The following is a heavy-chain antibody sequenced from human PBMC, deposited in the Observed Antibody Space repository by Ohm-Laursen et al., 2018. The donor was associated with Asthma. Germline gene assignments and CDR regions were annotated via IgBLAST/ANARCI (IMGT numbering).Heavy chain of an antibody. V-gene: IGHV3-30-3*01. CDR2: GGSYYDGGLK. CDR1: GFTFSSYA. J-gene: IGHJ4*02. D-gene: IGHD3-3*01. Sequence: SLRLSCTASGFTFSSYAMHWVRQAPGKGLEWVAVGGSYYDGGLKYYADAVNGRFTVARADSKNTLYLQMNSLRPDDTAVYYCARDVMEWYLPAFDFWGQGTLVTVSS. CDR3: ARDVMEWYLPAFDF.